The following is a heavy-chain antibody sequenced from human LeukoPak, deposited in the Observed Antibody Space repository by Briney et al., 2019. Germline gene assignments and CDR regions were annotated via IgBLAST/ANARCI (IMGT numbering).Heavy chain of an antibody. J-gene: IGHJ4*02. Sequence: PSETLSLTCTVSGGSISSGGYYWSWIRQHPGKGLEWIGYIYYSGSTYYNPSLKSRVTISVDTSKNQFSLKLSSVTAADTAVYYCARVGQSYDSSGPPAYYFDYWGQGTLVTVSS. CDR1: GGSISSGGYY. CDR2: IYYSGST. D-gene: IGHD3-22*01. CDR3: ARVGQSYDSSGPPAYYFDY. V-gene: IGHV4-31*03.